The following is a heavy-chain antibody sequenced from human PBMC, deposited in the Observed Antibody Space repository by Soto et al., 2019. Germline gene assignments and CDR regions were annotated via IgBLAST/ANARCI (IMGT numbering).Heavy chain of an antibody. J-gene: IGHJ5*02. Sequence: GASVKVSCKTSGYTFNTYGINWVRQAPGQGLELMGWISAYDGKTTYAEKFQGRVTMTTDTSTSTAYMELRSLRSDDTAIYYCARDPHEFWTSYWFDTWGQGTPVTVSS. CDR1: GYTFNTYG. V-gene: IGHV1-18*01. CDR3: ARDPHEFWTSYWFDT. CDR2: ISAYDGKT. D-gene: IGHD3-3*01.